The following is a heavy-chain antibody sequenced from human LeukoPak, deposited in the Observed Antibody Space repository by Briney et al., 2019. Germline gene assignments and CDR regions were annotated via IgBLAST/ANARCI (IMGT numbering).Heavy chain of an antibody. J-gene: IGHJ6*03. D-gene: IGHD3-10*01. CDR3: ARDLKTRSYGEPPYYYYMDV. CDR1: GGSFSGYY. CDR2: INHSGST. Sequence: PSETLSLTCAVYGGSFSGYYWSWIRQPPGKGLEWIGEINHSGSTNYNPSLKSRVTISVDTSKNQFSLKLSSVTAADTAVYYCARDLKTRSYGEPPYYYYMDVWGKGTTVTVSS. V-gene: IGHV4-34*01.